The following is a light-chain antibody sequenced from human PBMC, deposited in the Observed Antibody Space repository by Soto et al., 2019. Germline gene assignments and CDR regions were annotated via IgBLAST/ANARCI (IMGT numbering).Light chain of an antibody. V-gene: IGKV3-11*01. CDR1: QSVSNK. Sequence: IVMTHVPADLSVSPGERGTLSSRASQSVSNKLAWYQQKPGQAPRLLMYEASNRATGIPARFSGGGSGTDFTLTISSLEPEDFAVYYCQQRSDWPWTFGQGTKVDI. CDR3: QQRSDWPWT. CDR2: EAS. J-gene: IGKJ1*01.